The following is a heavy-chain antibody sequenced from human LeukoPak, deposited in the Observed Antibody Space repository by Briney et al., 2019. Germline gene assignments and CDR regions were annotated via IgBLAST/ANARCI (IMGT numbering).Heavy chain of an antibody. CDR3: ASNLPGYSSSWYRGPFDY. Sequence: SVKVSRKASGGTFSSYAISWVRQAPGQGLEWMGRIIPIFGIANYAQKFQGRVTITADKSTSTAYMELSSLRSEDTAVYYCASNLPGYSSSWYRGPFDYWGQGTLVTVSS. J-gene: IGHJ4*02. CDR2: IIPIFGIA. CDR1: GGTFSSYA. D-gene: IGHD6-13*01. V-gene: IGHV1-69*04.